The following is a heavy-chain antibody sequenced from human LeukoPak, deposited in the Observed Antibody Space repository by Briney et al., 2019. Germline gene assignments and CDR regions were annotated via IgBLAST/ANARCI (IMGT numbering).Heavy chain of an antibody. CDR3: AKGDTTWELPHDY. D-gene: IGHD1-26*01. CDR1: GFTFSSYA. J-gene: IGHJ4*02. V-gene: IGHV3-23*01. CDR2: IGGTGVRT. Sequence: PGGSLRLSCASSGFTFSSYAMSWVRQAPGKGLEWVSTIGGTGVRTYYADSVKGRFTISRDNSKNTLYLQMNSLRAEDTAVYYCAKGDTTWELPHDYWGQGTLVAVSS.